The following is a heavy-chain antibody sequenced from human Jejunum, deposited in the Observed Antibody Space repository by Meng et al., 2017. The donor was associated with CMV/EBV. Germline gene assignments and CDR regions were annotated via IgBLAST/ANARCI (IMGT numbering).Heavy chain of an antibody. CDR2: ISSSSSSI. CDR3: TRDRYGDYSFDH. Sequence: EVQLVELGGXLVKPGGXLRLSCAASGFTFSTHSMNWVRQAPGRGLEWVSSISSSSSSIYYSDSVKGRFIISRDNAKNSLYLQMNSLGAEDMAVYYCTRDRYGDYSFDHWGQGTLVNVSS. D-gene: IGHD4-17*01. CDR1: GFTFSTHS. V-gene: IGHV3-21*01. J-gene: IGHJ4*02.